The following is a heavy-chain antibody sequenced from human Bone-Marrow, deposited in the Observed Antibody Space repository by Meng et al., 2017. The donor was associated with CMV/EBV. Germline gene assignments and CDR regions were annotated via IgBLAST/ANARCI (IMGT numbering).Heavy chain of an antibody. D-gene: IGHD6-13*01. CDR1: GFTFSSYE. CDR3: ARESAASGTRWFDP. Sequence: GESLKISCAASGFTFSSYEMNWVRQAPGKGLEWVSYISSSGSTIYYADSVKGRFTISRDNAKNSLYLQMNSLKVEDTAVYFCARESAASGTRWFDPWGQGTLVTVSS. V-gene: IGHV3-48*03. CDR2: ISSSGSTI. J-gene: IGHJ5*02.